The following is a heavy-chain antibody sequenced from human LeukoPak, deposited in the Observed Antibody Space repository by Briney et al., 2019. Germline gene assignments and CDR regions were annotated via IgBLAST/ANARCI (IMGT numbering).Heavy chain of an antibody. CDR2: VYSSGST. D-gene: IGHD2-21*02. Sequence: SETLSLTCTVSGGSISSYYWSWIRQPAGKGLECIGRVYSSGSTNYNPSLKSRVTFSVDTSKNQFSLKLISVTAADTAVYYCARVKGVVTAILDYWGQGTLVTVSS. V-gene: IGHV4-4*07. CDR3: ARVKGVVTAILDY. CDR1: GGSISSYY. J-gene: IGHJ4*02.